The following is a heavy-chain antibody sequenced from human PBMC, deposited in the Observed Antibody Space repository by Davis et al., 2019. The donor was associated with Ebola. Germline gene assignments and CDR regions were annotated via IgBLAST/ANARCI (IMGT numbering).Heavy chain of an antibody. V-gene: IGHV3-21*01. CDR2: ISSSSSYI. Sequence: GGSLRLSCAASGFTFSSYSMNWVRQAPGKGLEWVSSISSSSSYIYYADSVKGRSTISRDNAKKSVYLQMNSLTDEDTAVYYCARGAGDIVVVVAAASYYYGMDVWGQGTTVTVSS. CDR1: GFTFSSYS. D-gene: IGHD2-15*01. J-gene: IGHJ6*02. CDR3: ARGAGDIVVVVAAASYYYGMDV.